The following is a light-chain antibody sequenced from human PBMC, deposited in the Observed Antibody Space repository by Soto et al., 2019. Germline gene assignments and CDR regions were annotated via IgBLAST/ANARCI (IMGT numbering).Light chain of an antibody. V-gene: IGLV2-14*03. CDR1: SSDVGDYDY. J-gene: IGLJ1*01. Sequence: QSALTQPASVSGSPGQSITISCTGSSSDVGDYDYVAWYQQHPDKAPKLMIFDVSSRPSGVSNRFSGSKSGSTASLTISGLQAEDEAHYFCSSYSSSGTLYVFGTGTKLTVL. CDR2: DVS. CDR3: SSYSSSGTLYV.